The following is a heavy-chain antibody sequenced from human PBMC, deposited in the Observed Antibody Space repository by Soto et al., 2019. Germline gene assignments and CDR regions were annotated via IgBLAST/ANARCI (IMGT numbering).Heavy chain of an antibody. D-gene: IGHD3-10*01. CDR2: INPASGKT. CDR1: GYTFTDYS. V-gene: IGHV1-3*01. J-gene: IGHJ4*01. CDR3: ARDLWLGESFRYYFDY. Sequence: QVRLVQSGAEVKKPGASVRVSCKASGYTFTDYSLQWVRQAPGQRLEWMGWINPASGKTKYSQKFQGRVTITRDTSASTAYMELSSLTSEDTALYYCARDLWLGESFRYYFDYWAQGTLVTVSS.